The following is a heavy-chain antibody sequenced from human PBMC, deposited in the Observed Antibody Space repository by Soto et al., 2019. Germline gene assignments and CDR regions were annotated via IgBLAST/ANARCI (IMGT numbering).Heavy chain of an antibody. Sequence: SETLSLTCTVSGGSISSYYWSWIRQPPGKGLEWIGYIYYSGSTNYNPSLKSRVTISVDTSKNQFSLKLSSVTAADTAVYYCASVYYDFWSGYSHFYDWGQGTLVTVSS. V-gene: IGHV4-59*01. CDR1: GGSISSYY. CDR3: ASVYYDFWSGYSHFYD. J-gene: IGHJ4*02. CDR2: IYYSGST. D-gene: IGHD3-3*01.